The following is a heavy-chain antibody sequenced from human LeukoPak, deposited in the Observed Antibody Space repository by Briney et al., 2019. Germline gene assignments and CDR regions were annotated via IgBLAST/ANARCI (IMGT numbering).Heavy chain of an antibody. V-gene: IGHV1-24*01. CDR3: AQQKAGYSGSPSWFDP. J-gene: IGHJ5*02. Sequence: ASVKVSCKVSGYSLSYLSLQWVRQAPGQGLEWMGGFNPEHTETIYSQKFQGRVTLTEDTSTDTAYMELSSLRSEDTAMYFCAQQKAGYSGSPSWFDPWGQGTLVTVSS. CDR2: FNPEHTET. D-gene: IGHD5-12*01. CDR1: GYSLSYLS.